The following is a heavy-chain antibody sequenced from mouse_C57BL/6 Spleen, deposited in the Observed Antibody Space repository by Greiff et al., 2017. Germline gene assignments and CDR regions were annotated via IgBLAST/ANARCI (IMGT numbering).Heavy chain of an antibody. D-gene: IGHD2-2*01. CDR3: ARYGYDVDFDY. Sequence: DVQLVESEGGLVQPGSSMKLSCTASGFTFSDYYMAWVRQVPEKGLEWVANFNYDGSSTYYLNSLMSRFILSRDNAKNILYLQRSSLKSEDTTTYYCARYGYDVDFDYWGQGTTLTVSS. CDR2: FNYDGSST. V-gene: IGHV5-16*01. J-gene: IGHJ2*01. CDR1: GFTFSDYY.